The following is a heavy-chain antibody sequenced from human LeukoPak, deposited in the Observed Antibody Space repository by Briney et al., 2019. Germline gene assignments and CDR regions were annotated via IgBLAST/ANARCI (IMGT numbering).Heavy chain of an antibody. D-gene: IGHD3-10*01. CDR3: AKASARLWFGEPSMDV. V-gene: IGHV3-23*01. Sequence: PGGSLRLSCAASGFTFSSYAMSWVRQAPGKGLEWVSAISGSGGSTYYADSVRGRFTISRDNSKNALYLQMHSLRAEDTAVYYCAKASARLWFGEPSMDVWGKGTTVTVSS. J-gene: IGHJ6*03. CDR2: ISGSGGST. CDR1: GFTFSSYA.